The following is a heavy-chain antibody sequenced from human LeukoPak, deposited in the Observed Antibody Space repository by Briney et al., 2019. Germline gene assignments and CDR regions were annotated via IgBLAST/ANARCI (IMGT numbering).Heavy chain of an antibody. Sequence: ASVTVSCKVSGYTLTELSMHWVRQAPGKGLEWMGGFDPEDGETIYAQKFQGRVTMTEDTSTDTAYMELSSLRSEDTAVYYCATTLSWLRHNWFDPWGQGTLVTVSS. D-gene: IGHD5-12*01. CDR1: GYTLTELS. CDR2: FDPEDGET. CDR3: ATTLSWLRHNWFDP. V-gene: IGHV1-24*01. J-gene: IGHJ5*02.